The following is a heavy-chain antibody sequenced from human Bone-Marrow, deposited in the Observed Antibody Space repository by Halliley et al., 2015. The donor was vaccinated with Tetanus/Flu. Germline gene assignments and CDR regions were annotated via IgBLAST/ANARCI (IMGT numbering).Heavy chain of an antibody. CDR2: IYPGDSDT. CDR1: GYSFTSYW. Sequence: QLVQSGAEVKKPGESLKISCKASGYSFTSYWIAWVRQMPGKGLERMGIIYPGDSDTRYSPSFQGQVTISADRSISTAYLQWSSLKASDTAVYYWARLVTGTNTTYGLDVWGQGSKVTVSS. J-gene: IGHJ6*02. V-gene: IGHV5-51*03. CDR3: ARLVTGTNTTYGLDV. D-gene: IGHD2-8*02.